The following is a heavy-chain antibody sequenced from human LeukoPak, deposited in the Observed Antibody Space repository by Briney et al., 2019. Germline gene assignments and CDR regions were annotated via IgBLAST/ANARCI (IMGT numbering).Heavy chain of an antibody. CDR1: GGTFSGYA. CDR2: INAYNGNT. V-gene: IGHV1-18*01. J-gene: IGHJ4*02. D-gene: IGHD6-13*01. Sequence: ASVKVSCKASGGTFSGYAFSWVRQAPGQGLEWMGWINAYNGNTNYAQKLQGRVTMTTDTSTSIAYMELRSLRSDDTAVYYCARDLPNIRAEQQLDPNFDYWGQGTLVTVSS. CDR3: ARDLPNIRAEQQLDPNFDY.